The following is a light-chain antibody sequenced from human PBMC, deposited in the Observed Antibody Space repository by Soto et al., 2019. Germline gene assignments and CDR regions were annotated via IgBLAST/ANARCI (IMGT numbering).Light chain of an antibody. CDR1: QSVSNNY. CDR2: GSS. J-gene: IGKJ2*01. V-gene: IGKV3-20*01. Sequence: EVVLTQSPGTLSLSPGESATLSCRASQSVSNNYFAWCQQKPGQAPRLLIFGSSDRATGIPDRFSGSGSGTDFTLNISRLEPEDFAVYYCHQYGSSAPYTFGQGTKLEIK. CDR3: HQYGSSAPYT.